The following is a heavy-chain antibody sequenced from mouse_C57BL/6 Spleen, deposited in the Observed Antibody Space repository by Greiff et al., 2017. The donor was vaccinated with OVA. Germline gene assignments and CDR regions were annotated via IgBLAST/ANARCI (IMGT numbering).Heavy chain of an antibody. CDR1: GYSITSGYY. J-gene: IGHJ3*01. CDR2: ISYDGSN. CDR3: ARANWDVWFAY. Sequence: DVKLVESGPGLVKPSQSLSLTCSVTGYSITSGYYWNWIRQFPGNKLEWMGYISYDGSNNYNPSLKNRISITRDTSKNQFFLKLNSVTTEDTATYYCARANWDVWFAYWGQGTLVTVSA. D-gene: IGHD4-1*01. V-gene: IGHV3-6*01.